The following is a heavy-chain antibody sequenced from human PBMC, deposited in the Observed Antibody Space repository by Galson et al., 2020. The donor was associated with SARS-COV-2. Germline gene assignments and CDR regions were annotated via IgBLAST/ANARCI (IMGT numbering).Heavy chain of an antibody. D-gene: IGHD3-3*01. CDR3: ARDGTYYDFWSGYYTPYYYYGMDV. CDR1: GFTFSSYA. CDR2: ISYDGSNK. J-gene: IGHJ6*02. Sequence: GGSLRLSCAASGFTFSSYAMHWVRQAPGKGLEWVVVISYDGSNKYYADSVKGRFTISRDNSKNTLYLQMNSLRAEDTAVYYCARDGTYYDFWSGYYTPYYYYGMDVWGQGTTVTVSS. V-gene: IGHV3-30*04.